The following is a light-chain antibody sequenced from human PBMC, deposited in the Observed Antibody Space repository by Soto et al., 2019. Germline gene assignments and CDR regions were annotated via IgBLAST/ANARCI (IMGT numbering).Light chain of an antibody. V-gene: IGLV4-69*01. CDR3: HTWGTGIHYV. CDR2: LNSDGSH. Sequence: QSVLTQSPSASASLGASVKLTCTLSSGHSSYAIAWHQQQPEKGPRYLMKLNSDGSHSKGDGIPDRFSGSSSGAERYLTISSLQSDEEADYYCHTWGTGIHYVFGTGTKVTVL. J-gene: IGLJ1*01. CDR1: SGHSSYA.